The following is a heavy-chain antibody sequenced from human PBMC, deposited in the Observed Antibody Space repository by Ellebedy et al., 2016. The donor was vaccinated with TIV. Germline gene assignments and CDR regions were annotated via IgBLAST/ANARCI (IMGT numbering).Heavy chain of an antibody. D-gene: IGHD3-10*02. Sequence: MPSETLSPTCAVHGGSFSGYYWSWFRQLPGKGLEWIGEFNHSGSPNYTPSLKRRVTISVDTSKNQFSLKLSSVTAADTVVYYGARTLTYCYVLGFDYWGQGTLVTVSS. V-gene: IGHV4-34*01. J-gene: IGHJ4*02. CDR3: ARTLTYCYVLGFDY. CDR2: FNHSGSP. CDR1: GGSFSGYY.